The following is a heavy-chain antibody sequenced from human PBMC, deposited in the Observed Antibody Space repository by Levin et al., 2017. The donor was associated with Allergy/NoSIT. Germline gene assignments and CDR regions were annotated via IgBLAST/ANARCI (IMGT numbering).Heavy chain of an antibody. V-gene: IGHV4-39*07. CDR1: GDSIRSSNYY. J-gene: IGHJ4*02. Sequence: ETLSLTCNVSGDSIRSSNYYWGWIRQPPGTGLEWIGCIYYSGIADYSPSLKSRVTFSVHTSKNPFSLKLQPVTAADTAGYYCARELERGGYCDYWGEGTLATVSS. CDR3: ARELERGGYCDY. D-gene: IGHD2-15*01. CDR2: IYYSGIA.